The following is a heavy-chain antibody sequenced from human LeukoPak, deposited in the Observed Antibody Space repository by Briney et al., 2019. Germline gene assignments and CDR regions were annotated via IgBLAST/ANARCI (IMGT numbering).Heavy chain of an antibody. D-gene: IGHD2-2*01. CDR1: GYTFTSYD. CDR3: ARGCLVVVPAATFSCAFDI. V-gene: IGHV1-8*01. Sequence: ASVKVSCKASGYTFTSYDINWVRQATGQGLEWMGWMNPNSGNTGYAQKFQGRVTMTRNTSISTAYMELSSLRSEDTAVYYCARGCLVVVPAATFSCAFDIWGQGTMVTVSS. J-gene: IGHJ3*02. CDR2: MNPNSGNT.